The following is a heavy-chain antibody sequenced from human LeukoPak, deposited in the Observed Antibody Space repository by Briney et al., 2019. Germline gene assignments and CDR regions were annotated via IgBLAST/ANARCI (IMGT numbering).Heavy chain of an antibody. V-gene: IGHV4-39*01. J-gene: IGHJ4*02. CDR2: IYYSGST. CDR1: GGSISSSSYY. CDR3: ARLSSDSSGYFVRDY. Sequence: PSETLSLTCTVSGGSISSSSYYWGWIRQPPGKGLEWIGSIYYSGSTYYNLSLKSRVTISVDTSKNQFSLKLSSVTAADTAVYYCARLSSDSSGYFVRDYWGQGTLVTVSS. D-gene: IGHD3-22*01.